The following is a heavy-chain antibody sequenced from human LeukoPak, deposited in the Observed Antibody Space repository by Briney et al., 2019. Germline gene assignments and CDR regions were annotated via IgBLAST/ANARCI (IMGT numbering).Heavy chain of an antibody. J-gene: IGHJ3*02. D-gene: IGHD6-13*01. CDR1: GGSISDYY. CDR2: IYYSGST. CDR3: ARGLLGYSSSWLGVAFDI. Sequence: SETLSLTCTVSGGSISDYYWTWIRQPPGKGLEWVGYIYYSGSTNYNPSLKSRLTISVDTSKSQFSPKLSSVTAADTAVYYCARGLLGYSSSWLGVAFDIWGQGTMVSVSS. V-gene: IGHV4-59*01.